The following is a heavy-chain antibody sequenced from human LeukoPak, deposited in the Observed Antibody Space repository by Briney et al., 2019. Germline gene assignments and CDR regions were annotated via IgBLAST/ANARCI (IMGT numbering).Heavy chain of an antibody. D-gene: IGHD3-22*01. V-gene: IGHV1-2*02. CDR1: GYTFTGYY. Sequence: ASVKVSCKASGYTFTGYYMHWVRQAPGQGLEWMGWINPNSGGTNYAQKFQGRVTMTRVTSISTAYMELSRLRSDDTAVYYCARDSAYDSSGYYYYWGQGTLVTVSS. CDR3: ARDSAYDSSGYYYY. CDR2: INPNSGGT. J-gene: IGHJ4*02.